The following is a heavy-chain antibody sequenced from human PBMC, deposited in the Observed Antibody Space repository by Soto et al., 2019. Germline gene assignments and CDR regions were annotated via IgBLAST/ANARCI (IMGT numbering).Heavy chain of an antibody. CDR2: IKQDGSEK. CDR3: ARAFEWSMYYFDY. CDR1: GFTFSSYW. J-gene: IGHJ4*02. Sequence: EVQLVESGGGLVQPGGSLRLSCAASGFTFSSYWMSWVRQAPGKGLEWVANIKQDGSEKYYVDSVKGRFTISRDNAKNSLYLQMNSLRAEDTAVYYCARAFEWSMYYFDYWGQGTLVTVSS. V-gene: IGHV3-7*01. D-gene: IGHD2-8*02.